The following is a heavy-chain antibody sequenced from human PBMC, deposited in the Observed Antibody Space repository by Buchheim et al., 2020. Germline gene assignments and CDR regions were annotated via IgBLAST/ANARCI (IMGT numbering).Heavy chain of an antibody. J-gene: IGHJ6*02. D-gene: IGHD7-27*01. Sequence: EVQLVESGGGLVQPGGSLRLSCAASGFTFSIFGMNWVRQAPGKGLEWVSYINPSGTTISYADSGRGRFTMSRDTAKSSLYLQMDSLRAEDTAVYYCARVRIWGTSNYYGMDVWGQGTT. V-gene: IGHV3-48*04. CDR1: GFTFSIFG. CDR2: INPSGTTI. CDR3: ARVRIWGTSNYYGMDV.